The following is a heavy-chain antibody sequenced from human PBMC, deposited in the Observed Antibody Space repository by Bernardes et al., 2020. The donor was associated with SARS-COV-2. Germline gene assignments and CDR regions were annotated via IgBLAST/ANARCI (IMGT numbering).Heavy chain of an antibody. CDR3: ARHLRGYYYYGMDV. CDR2: IYYSGST. Sequence: SETLSLTCTGSGGSISSSSYYWGWIRQPPGKGLEWIGSIYYSGSTYYNPSLKSRVTISVDTSKNQFSLKLSSVTAADTAVYYCARHLRGYYYYGMDVWGQGTTVTVSS. J-gene: IGHJ6*02. D-gene: IGHD3-10*01. CDR1: GGSISSSSYY. V-gene: IGHV4-39*01.